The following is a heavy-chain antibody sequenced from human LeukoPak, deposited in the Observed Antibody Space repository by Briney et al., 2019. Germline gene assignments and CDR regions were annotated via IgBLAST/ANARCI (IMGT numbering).Heavy chain of an antibody. V-gene: IGHV3-21*01. D-gene: IGHD6-13*01. CDR3: AREQQQLAPFYYYGMDV. CDR2: ISSSSDYI. CDR1: AFTFSSYS. J-gene: IGHJ6*02. Sequence: GGSLRLSCAASAFTFSSYSMNWVRQAPGKGLKWVSSISSSSDYIYYADSLKGRFTISRDNAQNSLYLQMNNLRAEDTAVYYCAREQQQLAPFYYYGMDVWGQGTTVTVSS.